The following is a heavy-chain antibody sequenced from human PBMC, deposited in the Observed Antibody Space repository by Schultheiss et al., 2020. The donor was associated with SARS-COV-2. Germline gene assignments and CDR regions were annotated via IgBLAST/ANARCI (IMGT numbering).Heavy chain of an antibody. D-gene: IGHD5-24*01. CDR2: IWYDGSNK. V-gene: IGHV3-33*06. J-gene: IGHJ2*01. CDR3: AKVEGGWLQLGRGYFDL. Sequence: GGSLRLSCAASGFTFSSYAMHWVRQAPGKGLEWVAVIWYDGSNKYYADSVKGRFTISRDNSKNTLYLQMNSLRAEDTAVYYCAKVEGGWLQLGRGYFDLWGRGTLVTVSS. CDR1: GFTFSSYA.